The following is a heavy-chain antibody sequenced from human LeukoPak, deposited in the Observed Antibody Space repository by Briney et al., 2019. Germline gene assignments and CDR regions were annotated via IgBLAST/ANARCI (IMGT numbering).Heavy chain of an antibody. CDR1: GGTFSSYA. J-gene: IGHJ5*02. CDR2: IIPIFGTA. CDR3: ARDFAYSTTQKYNWFDP. Sequence: GSSVKVSCKASGGTFSSYAISWVRQAPGQGLEWMGGIIPIFGTANYAQKFQGRVTITADKSTSTAYMELSSLRSEYTAVYYCARDFAYSTTQKYNWFDPWGQGTLVTVSS. V-gene: IGHV1-69*06. D-gene: IGHD2-15*01.